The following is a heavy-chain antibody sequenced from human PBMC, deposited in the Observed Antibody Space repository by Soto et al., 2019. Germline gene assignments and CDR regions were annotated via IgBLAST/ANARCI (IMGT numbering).Heavy chain of an antibody. Sequence: LHLQESGPGLVRPSESLSLICTVSVGSSNSNNYYCAGIRQRPGKGRALDASIYYDGSTYYDSFLKSRFSISVNTSKNHFSLKLSSATAADTAVYYCANGVVAATRHTDFDYWGQGTLVTVSS. V-gene: IGHV4-39*02. CDR3: ANGVVAATRHTDFDY. CDR2: IYYDGST. D-gene: IGHD2-15*01. CDR1: VGSSNSNNYY. J-gene: IGHJ4*02.